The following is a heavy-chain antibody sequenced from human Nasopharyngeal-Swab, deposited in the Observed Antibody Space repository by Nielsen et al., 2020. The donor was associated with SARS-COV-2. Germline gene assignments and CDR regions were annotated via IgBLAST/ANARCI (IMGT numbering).Heavy chain of an antibody. J-gene: IGHJ6*03. CDR2: INSDGSTT. D-gene: IGHD4-17*01. Sequence: GESLKISCAASGFTFSSYWMHWVRQAPGKGLVWVSRINSDGSTTSYADSVRGRFTISRDNAKNTLYLQVNSLRADDMAVYYCAKAGPSGDYLEAYSPSYYYYMDVWGKGTTVTVSS. V-gene: IGHV3-74*01. CDR3: AKAGPSGDYLEAYSPSYYYYMDV. CDR1: GFTFSSYW.